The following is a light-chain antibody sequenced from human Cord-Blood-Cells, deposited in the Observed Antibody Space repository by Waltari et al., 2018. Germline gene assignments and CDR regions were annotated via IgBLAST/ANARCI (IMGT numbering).Light chain of an antibody. CDR2: CAS. J-gene: IGKJ1*01. V-gene: IGKV3-15*01. Sequence: ELVMTQSPATLSVSPGERATLSCRASQSVSSNLAWYQQKPGQAPRLLIYCASTRATGIPARFSGSGSGTEFTLTISSLQSEDFAVYYCQQYNNWPPRTFGQGTKVEIK. CDR3: QQYNNWPPRT. CDR1: QSVSSN.